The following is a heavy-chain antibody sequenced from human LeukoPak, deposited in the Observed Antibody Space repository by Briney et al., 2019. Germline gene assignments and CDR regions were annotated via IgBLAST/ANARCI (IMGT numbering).Heavy chain of an antibody. CDR1: GYTFTSYG. CDR3: AREAQAVVSRAIIYYYYGMDV. D-gene: IGHD2-15*01. CDR2: ISVYNGIT. J-gene: IGHJ6*02. V-gene: IGHV1-18*01. Sequence: ASVKVSCKASGYTFTSYGISWVRQAPGQGLEWMGWISVYNGITNYAQKVQDRVTMTTDTSTSTAYMELRSLRSDDTAIYYCAREAQAVVSRAIIYYYYGMDVWGQGTTVTVSS.